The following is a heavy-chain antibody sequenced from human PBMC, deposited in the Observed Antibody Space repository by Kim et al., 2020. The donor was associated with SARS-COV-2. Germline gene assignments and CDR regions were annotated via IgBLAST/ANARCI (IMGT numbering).Heavy chain of an antibody. V-gene: IGHV4-59*08. CDR3: ARHLGRFWFDP. Sequence: HPNPSPRDRGTISVDTSTNQFSLKLSSVTAADTAVYYCARHLGRFWFDPWGQGTLVTVSS. J-gene: IGHJ5*02.